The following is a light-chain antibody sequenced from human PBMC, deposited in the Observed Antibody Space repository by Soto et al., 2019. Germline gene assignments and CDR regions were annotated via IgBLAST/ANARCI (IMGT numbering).Light chain of an antibody. V-gene: IGLV1-44*01. CDR1: SSNIGSNT. J-gene: IGLJ2*01. CDR3: AAWDDSLNGLL. CDR2: SDN. Sequence: QLVLTQPPSASGTPGQRVTISCSGSSSNIGSNTVNWYQQVPGTAPKLLIYSDNQRPSGVPDRFSGSKSGPSASLAISGLQSEDEADYYCAAWDDSLNGLLFGGGTKLTVL.